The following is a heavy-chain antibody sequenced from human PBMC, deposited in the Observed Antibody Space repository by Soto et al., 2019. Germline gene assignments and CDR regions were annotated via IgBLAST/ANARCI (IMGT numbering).Heavy chain of an antibody. J-gene: IGHJ3*02. V-gene: IGHV2-5*02. D-gene: IGHD3-16*02. CDR2: VYWDGDK. Sequence: GSGPTRVYPTQTLTLTCTFSGFSLSAATVGVAWIRQPPGKALEWLAVVYWDGDKRYSPSLNSRLTITKDASSNQVVLTVANMDPVDTATYYCAHLLITYGEVVADDAFDIWGPGTMVTVSS. CDR1: GFSLSAATVG. CDR3: AHLLITYGEVVADDAFDI.